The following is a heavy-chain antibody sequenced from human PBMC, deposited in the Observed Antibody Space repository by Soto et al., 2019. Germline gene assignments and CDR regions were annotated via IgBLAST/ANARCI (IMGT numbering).Heavy chain of an antibody. V-gene: IGHV3-74*01. CDR2: INSDGSST. CDR1: GFTVSNYD. Sequence: GGSLRLSCAASGFTVSNYDMSWFRQAPGKGLVWVSRINSDGSSTTYADSVKGRFTISRDNAKNTLYLQMNSLRAEDTAVYYCVRGEGGWETYWGQGTLVTVSS. D-gene: IGHD6-19*01. J-gene: IGHJ4*02. CDR3: VRGEGGWETY.